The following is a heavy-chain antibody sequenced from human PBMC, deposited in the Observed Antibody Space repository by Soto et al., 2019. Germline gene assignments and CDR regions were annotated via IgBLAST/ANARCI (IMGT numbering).Heavy chain of an antibody. CDR3: ARAYVHGP. Sequence: PGGSLRLSCAASGFTFSSYAMHWVRQAPGKGLEWVAKINEDGVEKSYVDSVKGRFTISRDNAKNSLHLQMNSLRAEDTAVYYCARAYVHGPWGQGTLVTVSS. V-gene: IGHV3-7*03. J-gene: IGHJ5*02. D-gene: IGHD3-10*02. CDR1: GFTFSSYA. CDR2: INEDGVEK.